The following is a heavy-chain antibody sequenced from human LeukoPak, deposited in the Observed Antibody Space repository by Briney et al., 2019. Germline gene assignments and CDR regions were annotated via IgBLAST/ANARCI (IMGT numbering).Heavy chain of an antibody. CDR2: IISSSTTV. J-gene: IGHJ4*02. CDR1: GFTFSSYS. V-gene: IGHV3-48*02. Sequence: GGSLRLSCTASGFTFSSYSMNWVRQAPGRGLEWISYIISSSTTVYYADSVKGRFTVSRDNAKNSLYLQMNSLRDEDTAVYYCARDHWGEYSGGTTSPEGYIFDSWGQGTLVIVSS. CDR3: ARDHWGEYSGGTTSPEGYIFDS. D-gene: IGHD7-27*01.